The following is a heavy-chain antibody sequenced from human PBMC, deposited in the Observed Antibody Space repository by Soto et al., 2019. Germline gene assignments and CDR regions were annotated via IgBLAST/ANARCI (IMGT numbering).Heavy chain of an antibody. V-gene: IGHV4-30-4*01. CDR1: GGSISSGDYY. CDR2: IYYSGST. Sequence: PSETLSLTCTVSGGSISSGDYYWSWIRQPPGKGLEWIGYIYYSGSTYYNPSLKSRVTISVDTSKNQFSLKLSSVTAADTAVYYCARGPRGDYDPIPDYWGQGTLVTVSS. D-gene: IGHD4-17*01. CDR3: ARGPRGDYDPIPDY. J-gene: IGHJ4*02.